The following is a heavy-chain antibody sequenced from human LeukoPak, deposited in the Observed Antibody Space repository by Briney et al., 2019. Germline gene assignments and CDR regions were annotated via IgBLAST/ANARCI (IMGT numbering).Heavy chain of an antibody. Sequence: ASVKVSCKASGYTFTSYGISWVRQAPGQGLEWMGWISAYNGNTNYAQKLQGRVTMTRDTSMSTVYMELSSLRSEDTAVYYCARDASLYSNYGWFDPWGQGTLVTVSS. D-gene: IGHD4-11*01. CDR3: ARDASLYSNYGWFDP. V-gene: IGHV1-18*01. CDR2: ISAYNGNT. CDR1: GYTFTSYG. J-gene: IGHJ5*02.